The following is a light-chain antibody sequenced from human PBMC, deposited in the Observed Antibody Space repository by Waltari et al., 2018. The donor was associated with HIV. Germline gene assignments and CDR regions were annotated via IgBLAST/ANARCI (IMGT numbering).Light chain of an antibody. CDR1: SPNIGDNY. CDR2: DNN. J-gene: IGLJ2*01. V-gene: IGLV1-51*01. Sequence: QSVLTQPPSVSAAPGPKVTISCSGSSPNIGDNYVSWYQQLPGTAPKLLIYDNNKRPSGIPDRFSASKSGTSATLGITGLQTGDEADYYCGTWDSSLSAGLFGGGTKLTVL. CDR3: GTWDSSLSAGL.